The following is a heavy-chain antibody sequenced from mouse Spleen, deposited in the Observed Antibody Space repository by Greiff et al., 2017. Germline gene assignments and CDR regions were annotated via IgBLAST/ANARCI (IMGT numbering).Heavy chain of an antibody. V-gene: IGHV5-16*01. Sequence: EVMLVESEGGLVQPGSSMKLSCTASGFTFSDYYMAWVRQVPEKGLEWVANINYDGSSTYYLDSLKSRFIISRDNAKNILYLQMSSLKSEDTATYYCARAYDYSYYFDYWGQGTTLTVSS. CDR2: INYDGSST. J-gene: IGHJ2*01. CDR1: GFTFSDYY. D-gene: IGHD2-4*01. CDR3: ARAYDYSYYFDY.